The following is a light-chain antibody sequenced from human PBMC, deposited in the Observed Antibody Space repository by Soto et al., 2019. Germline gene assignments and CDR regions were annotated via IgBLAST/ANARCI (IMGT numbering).Light chain of an antibody. J-gene: IGKJ4*01. CDR3: QPDNSCPLT. CDR1: ESVGNW. Sequence: DIQMTQSPSFVSASVGDRITITCRASESVGNWLAWYQQKPGKAPKLLIYGASTLQSGVPSRFSGSRSGTDFRLTVSSLQTEDCGPSDCQPDNSCPLTVGGGTKVEIK. CDR2: GAS. V-gene: IGKV1D-12*01.